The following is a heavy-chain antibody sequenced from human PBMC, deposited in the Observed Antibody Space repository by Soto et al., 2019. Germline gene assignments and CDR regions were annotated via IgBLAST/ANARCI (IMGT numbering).Heavy chain of an antibody. V-gene: IGHV4-39*01. Sequence: PSDALSLTFSVFGSWFSISTYYWAWVRPPPGKGLEWLGSILHSGSTYYNPSLKSRLTPSVDTSEDQFSLNLSSVTATDTGVYYCATLPAAMYFYGSDVWGPGTTVT. J-gene: IGHJ6*02. CDR2: ILHSGST. CDR1: GSWFSISTYY. CDR3: ATLPAAMYFYGSDV. D-gene: IGHD2-2*01.